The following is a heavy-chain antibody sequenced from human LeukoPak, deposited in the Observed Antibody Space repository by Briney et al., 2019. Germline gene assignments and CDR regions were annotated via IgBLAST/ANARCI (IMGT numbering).Heavy chain of an antibody. CDR1: GFTFSSYA. CDR2: ISGSGGST. J-gene: IGHJ4*02. V-gene: IGHV3-23*01. CDR3: AKDGNVLMVYAPYYFDY. Sequence: GGSLRLSWAASGFTFSSYAMSWVRQAPGKGLEWVSAISGSGGSTYYADSVKGRFTISRDNSKNTLYLQMNSLRAEDTAVYYCAKDGNVLMVYAPYYFDYWGQGTLVTVSS. D-gene: IGHD2-8*01.